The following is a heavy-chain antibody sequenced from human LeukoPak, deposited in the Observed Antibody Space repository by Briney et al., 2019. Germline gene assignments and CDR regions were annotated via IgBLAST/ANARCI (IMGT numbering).Heavy chain of an antibody. CDR1: GYTFTSYG. D-gene: IGHD6-19*01. CDR3: ARGPSYSSGQVGEDY. V-gene: IGHV1-2*02. CDR2: INPNSGGT. J-gene: IGHJ4*02. Sequence: ASVKVSCKASGYTFTSYGISWVRQAPGQGLEWMGWINPNSGGTNYAQKFQGRVTMTRDTSISTAYTELSRLRSDDTAVYYCARGPSYSSGQVGEDYWGQGTLVTVSS.